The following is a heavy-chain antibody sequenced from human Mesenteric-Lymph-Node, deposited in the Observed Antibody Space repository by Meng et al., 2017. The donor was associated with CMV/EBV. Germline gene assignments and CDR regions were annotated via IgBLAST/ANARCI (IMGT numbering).Heavy chain of an antibody. CDR3: ARDLTIFGVAQGVYYYYGMDV. J-gene: IGHJ6*02. CDR2: IYSGGST. CDR1: GFTVSSNY. V-gene: IGHV3-66*02. Sequence: GGSLRLSCAASGFTVSSNYMSWVRQAPGKGLEWVSVIYSGGSTYYADSVKGRFTISRDNSKNTLYLQMNSLRAEDTAVYYCARDLTIFGVAQGVYYYYGMDVWGQGTTVTVSS. D-gene: IGHD3-3*01.